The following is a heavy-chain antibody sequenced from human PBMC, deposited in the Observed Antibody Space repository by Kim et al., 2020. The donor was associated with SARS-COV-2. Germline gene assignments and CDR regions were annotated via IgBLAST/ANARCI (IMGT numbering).Heavy chain of an antibody. CDR2: IIPIFGTA. CDR1: GGTFSSYA. Sequence: ASVKVSCKASGGTFSSYAISWVRQAPGQGLEWMGGIIPIFGTANYAQKFQGRVTITADESTSTAYMELSSLRSEDTAVYYCAAYYDSSLELVRGMDVWGQGTTVTVSS. J-gene: IGHJ6*02. V-gene: IGHV1-69*13. CDR3: AAYYDSSLELVRGMDV. D-gene: IGHD3-22*01.